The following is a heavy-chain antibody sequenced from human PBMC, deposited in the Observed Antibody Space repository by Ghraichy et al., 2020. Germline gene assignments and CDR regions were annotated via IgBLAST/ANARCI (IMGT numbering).Heavy chain of an antibody. CDR3: ARQTMVRGVMYYYYYYGMDV. CDR2: ISYDGSNK. J-gene: IGHJ6*02. CDR1: GFTFSSYA. D-gene: IGHD3-10*01. V-gene: IGHV3-30*04. Sequence: GGSLRLSCAASGFTFSSYAMHWVRQAPGKGLEWVAVISYDGSNKYYADSVKGRFTISRDNSKNTLYLQMNSLRAEDTAVYYCARQTMVRGVMYYYYYYGMDVWGQGTTVTVSS.